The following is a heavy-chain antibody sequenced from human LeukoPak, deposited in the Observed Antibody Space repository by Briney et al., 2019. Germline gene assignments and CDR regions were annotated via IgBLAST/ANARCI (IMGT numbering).Heavy chain of an antibody. D-gene: IGHD3-22*01. CDR3: ARVSETYYYDSSGYWRAFDI. Sequence: PSETLSLTCTVSGGSINSDSYYWSWIRQPAGKGLEWIGRIYLSGSTNYNPSLKSRVTISVDTSKNQFSPKLTSVTAADTAVYYCARVSETYYYDSSGYWRAFDIWGQGTMVTVSS. V-gene: IGHV4-61*02. J-gene: IGHJ3*02. CDR1: GGSINSDSYY. CDR2: IYLSGST.